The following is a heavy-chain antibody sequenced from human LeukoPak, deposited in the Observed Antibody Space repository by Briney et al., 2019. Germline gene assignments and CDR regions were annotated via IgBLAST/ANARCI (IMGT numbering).Heavy chain of an antibody. CDR2: IRDDGSNK. V-gene: IGHV3-30*02. CDR1: GFTFSSYA. Sequence: GGSLRLSCAASGFTFSSYAMSWVRQAPGKGLEWVAFIRDDGSNKYYADSVKGRFTISRDNSRNTLYMQMKSLRVEDTAVYYCAKDWSFLGGFFDYWGQGNLVTVSS. J-gene: IGHJ4*02. CDR3: AKDWSFLGGFFDY. D-gene: IGHD3-9*01.